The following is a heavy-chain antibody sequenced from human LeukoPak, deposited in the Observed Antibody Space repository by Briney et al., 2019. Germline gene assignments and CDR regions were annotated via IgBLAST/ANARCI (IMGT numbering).Heavy chain of an antibody. CDR3: ARHYYDSSGYYPQGYYYGMDV. CDR1: GGSISSYY. Sequence: SSETLSLTCTVSGGSISSYYWSWIRQPAGKGLEWIGRIYTSGSTNYNPSLKSRVTMSVDTSKNQFSLKLSSVTAADTAVYYCARHYYDSSGYYPQGYYYGMDVLGQGTTVTVSS. V-gene: IGHV4-4*07. D-gene: IGHD3-22*01. J-gene: IGHJ6*02. CDR2: IYTSGST.